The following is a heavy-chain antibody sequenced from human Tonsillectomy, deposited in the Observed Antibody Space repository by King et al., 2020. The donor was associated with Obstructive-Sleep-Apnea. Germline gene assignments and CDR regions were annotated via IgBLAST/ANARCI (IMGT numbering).Heavy chain of an antibody. D-gene: IGHD2-15*01. CDR1: GFTFSSYA. V-gene: IGHV3-23*04. CDR2: ISGSGGST. CDR3: AKDGGGYCSGGSCFGDY. J-gene: IGHJ4*02. Sequence: VQLVESGGGLVQPGGSLRLSCAASGFTFSSYAMSWFRQAPGKGLEWGSAISGSGGSTYYAGSVKGRFTISRDNSKNTLYLQMNSLRAEDTAVYYCAKDGGGYCSGGSCFGDYWGQGTLVTVSS.